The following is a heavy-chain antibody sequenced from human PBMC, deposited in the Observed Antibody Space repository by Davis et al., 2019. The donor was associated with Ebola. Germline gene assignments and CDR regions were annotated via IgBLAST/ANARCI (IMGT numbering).Heavy chain of an antibody. CDR1: GFTFSSYA. J-gene: IGHJ6*04. D-gene: IGHD3-3*01. Sequence: GESLKISCAASGFTFSSYAMSWVRQAPGKGLEWVSAISGSGGSTYYADSVKGRFTVSRDNSKNTLYLQMNSLRPEDTAVYYCARGSSITIFPYGMDVWGKGTTVTVSS. V-gene: IGHV3-23*01. CDR3: ARGSSITIFPYGMDV. CDR2: ISGSGGST.